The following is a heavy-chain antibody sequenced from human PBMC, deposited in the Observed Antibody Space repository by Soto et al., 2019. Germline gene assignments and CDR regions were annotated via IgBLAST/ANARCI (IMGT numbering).Heavy chain of an antibody. CDR3: SRGATFNLDV. CDR2: TYLRSKWYN. D-gene: IGHD1-26*01. CDR1: GDSVSSNSAA. Sequence: SQTLSLTCAISGDSVSSNSAAWNWIRHSPSRGLEWLGRTYLRSKWYNDYAVSLKSRITINPGTSKNQFSLQLNSVTLEDTAVYYCSRGATFNLDVWGQGTMVTVSS. J-gene: IGHJ6*02. V-gene: IGHV6-1*01.